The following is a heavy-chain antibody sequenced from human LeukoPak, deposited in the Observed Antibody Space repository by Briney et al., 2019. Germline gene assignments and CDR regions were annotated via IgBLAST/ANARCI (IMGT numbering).Heavy chain of an antibody. CDR3: ARGAFGSPRVIQYGIDV. CDR2: IYYSGST. V-gene: IGHV4-59*01. Sequence: SETLSLTCTVSGGSISSYYWSWIRQPPGKGLEWVGYIYYSGSTNYNPSLKSRVTISVDTSKNQFSLKLSSVTAADTAVYYCARGAFGSPRVIQYGIDVWGKGTTVTVSS. J-gene: IGHJ6*04. D-gene: IGHD2-2*01. CDR1: GGSISSYY.